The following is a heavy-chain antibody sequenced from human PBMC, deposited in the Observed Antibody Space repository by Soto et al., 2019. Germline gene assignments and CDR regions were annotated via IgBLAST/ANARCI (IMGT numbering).Heavy chain of an antibody. CDR3: ARDVFCGGATACPVMDV. Sequence: QVVLEQSGGEVKKPGASVKVSCKASGYTFSGYSITWVRQAPGQGLEWMGRISGYNGNTNYARTLRGRLTLTTDTSTRAAYVEVMRLTSDVTAVYYCARDVFCGGATACPVMDVWCQGTTVTVSS. D-gene: IGHD2-21*01. CDR1: GYTFSGYS. V-gene: IGHV1-18*04. CDR2: ISGYNGNT. J-gene: IGHJ6*02.